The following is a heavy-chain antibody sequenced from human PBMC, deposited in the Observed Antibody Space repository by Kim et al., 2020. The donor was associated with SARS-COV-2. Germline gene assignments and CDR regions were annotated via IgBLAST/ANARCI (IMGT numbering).Heavy chain of an antibody. J-gene: IGHJ3*02. D-gene: IGHD3-10*01. Sequence: YYAESVKGRLHISRDNSKNTLYLQMNSLRAEDTAVYYCARDRSLPDVFDIWGQGTMVTVSS. CDR3: ARDRSLPDVFDI. V-gene: IGHV3-33*01.